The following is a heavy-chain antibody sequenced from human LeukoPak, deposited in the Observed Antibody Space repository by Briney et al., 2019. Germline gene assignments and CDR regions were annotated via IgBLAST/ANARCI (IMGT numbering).Heavy chain of an antibody. CDR1: GGTFSSYA. Sequence: SVKVSCKASGGTFSSYAISWVRQAPGQGLEWMGGIIPIFGTANYAQKFQGRVTITADESTSTAYMELSSLRSEDTAVYCCAREDTYVLTTYYYYGMDVWGQGTTVTVSS. D-gene: IGHD1-1*01. V-gene: IGHV1-69*13. J-gene: IGHJ6*02. CDR2: IIPIFGTA. CDR3: AREDTYVLTTYYYYGMDV.